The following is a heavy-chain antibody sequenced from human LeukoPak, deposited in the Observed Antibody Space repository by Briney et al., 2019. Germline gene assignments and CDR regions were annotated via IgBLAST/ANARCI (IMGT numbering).Heavy chain of an antibody. D-gene: IGHD6-13*01. CDR3: ARAVPVYRIAAAGPNPLFAC. V-gene: IGHV1-18*01. Sequence: ASVKVSCKASGYTFTSYGISWVRQAPGQGLEWMGWIIAYNGNTNYAQKLQGRVTMTTDTSTSTAYMELRSLRSDDTAVYYCARAVPVYRIAAAGPNPLFACWGQGTLVTVSS. CDR1: GYTFTSYG. CDR2: IIAYNGNT. J-gene: IGHJ4*02.